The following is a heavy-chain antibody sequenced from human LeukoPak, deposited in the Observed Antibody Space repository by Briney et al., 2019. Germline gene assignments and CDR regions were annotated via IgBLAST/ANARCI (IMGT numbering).Heavy chain of an antibody. CDR3: ARVWIAAGRPDDYYYPYMDV. CDR2: VSGYNGIT. V-gene: IGHV1-18*01. D-gene: IGHD6-6*01. J-gene: IGHJ6*03. CDR1: VYTFSSSG. Sequence: ASVKVSCKASVYTFSSSGISWVRQAPGQGLEWMGWVSGYNGITDYAQKVQGRVTMTTDTSTSTAYMELRRMRSDDTAVYYCARVWIAAGRPDDYYYPYMDVWGKGTTVTVSS.